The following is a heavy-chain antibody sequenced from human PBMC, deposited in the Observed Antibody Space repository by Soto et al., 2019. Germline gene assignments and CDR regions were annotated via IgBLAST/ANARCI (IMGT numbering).Heavy chain of an antibody. CDR2: INSDGSST. J-gene: IGHJ4*02. D-gene: IGHD2-15*01. V-gene: IGHV3-74*01. Sequence: GGSLRLSCAASGFTFSSYWMHWVRQAPGKGLVWVSRINSDGSSTSYADSVKGRFTISKDNAKNTLYLQMNSLRAEDTAVYYCARVRGAYCSGGSCPPGYWGQGTLVTVSS. CDR1: GFTFSSYW. CDR3: ARVRGAYCSGGSCPPGY.